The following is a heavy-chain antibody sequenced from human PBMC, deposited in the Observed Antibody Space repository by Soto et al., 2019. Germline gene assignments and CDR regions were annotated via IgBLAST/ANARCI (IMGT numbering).Heavy chain of an antibody. CDR2: ISYDGSNK. Sequence: PGGSLRLSCAASGFTFSSYGMHWVRQAPGKGLEWVAVISYDGSNKYYADSVKGRFTISRDNSKNTLYLQMNSLRAEDTAVYYCAKTLILDSSSHKHYYYYGMDVWGQGTTVTVSS. V-gene: IGHV3-30*18. D-gene: IGHD6-13*01. CDR3: AKTLILDSSSHKHYYYYGMDV. J-gene: IGHJ6*02. CDR1: GFTFSSYG.